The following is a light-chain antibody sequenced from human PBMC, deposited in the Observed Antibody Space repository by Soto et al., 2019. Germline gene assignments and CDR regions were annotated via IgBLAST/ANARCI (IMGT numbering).Light chain of an antibody. V-gene: IGLV2-18*01. Sequence: QSALTQPPSVSGSRGQSVTISCTGTSSDVGSYNRVSWYQQPPGTAPKLMIYEVSNRPSGVPDRFSGSKSGNTASLTISGLQAEDEADYYCSLYTSSSTFVFGTGTKVTVL. J-gene: IGLJ1*01. CDR1: SSDVGSYNR. CDR2: EVS. CDR3: SLYTSSSTFV.